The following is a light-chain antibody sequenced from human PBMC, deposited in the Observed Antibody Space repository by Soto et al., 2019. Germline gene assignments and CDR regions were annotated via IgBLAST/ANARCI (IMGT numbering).Light chain of an antibody. CDR3: QQSYNTPPWT. Sequence: DTQMTQSPSSLSASVGDSVAITCRASQSIGVYLNWYQQRPGKAPKLLVYAASNLQTGVPSRFSGTGSGTDFVLTISSLQPEDSANYYCQQSYNTPPWTFGQGTKVEIK. CDR1: QSIGVY. CDR2: AAS. J-gene: IGKJ1*01. V-gene: IGKV1-39*01.